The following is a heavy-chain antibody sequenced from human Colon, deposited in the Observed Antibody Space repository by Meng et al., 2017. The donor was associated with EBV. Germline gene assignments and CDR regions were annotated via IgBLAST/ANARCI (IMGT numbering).Heavy chain of an antibody. J-gene: IGHJ4*02. CDR2: MSYDGSNK. CDR1: GVAFSNYG. D-gene: IGHD2-15*01. Sequence: QVQLVESXXGVVQPGXSLRLSCXGSGVAFSNYGMHWVRQAPGKGLEWVAVMSYDGSNKYYADSVKGRFTISRDNSKNTLYLQMNSLRAEDTAVYYCANGALYGYCSGDSCYSGGTHDYWGQGTLVTVSS. CDR3: ANGALYGYCSGDSCYSGGTHDY. V-gene: IGHV3-30*18.